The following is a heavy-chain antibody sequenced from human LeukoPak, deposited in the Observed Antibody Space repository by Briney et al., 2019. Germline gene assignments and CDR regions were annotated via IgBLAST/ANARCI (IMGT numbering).Heavy chain of an antibody. CDR3: AKDRESLRFLEWLSRYYFDY. J-gene: IGHJ4*02. D-gene: IGHD3-3*01. V-gene: IGHV3-23*01. CDR1: GFTFSNAW. Sequence: PGGSLRLSCAASGFTFSNAWMSWVRQAPGKGLEWVSAISGSGGSTYYADSVKGRFTISRDNSKNTLYLQMNSLRAEDTAVYYCAKDRESLRFLEWLSRYYFDYWGQGTLVTVSS. CDR2: ISGSGGST.